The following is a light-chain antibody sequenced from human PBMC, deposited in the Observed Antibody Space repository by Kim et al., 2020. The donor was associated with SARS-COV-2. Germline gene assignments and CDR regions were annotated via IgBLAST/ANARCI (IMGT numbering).Light chain of an antibody. CDR1: SSDVGGYIY. CDR3: SSYTSSSTWV. J-gene: IGLJ3*02. V-gene: IGLV2-14*03. CDR2: DVS. Sequence: QSALTQPASVSASPGQSITISCTGTSSDVGGYIYVSWYQQHPGKAPKLMIYDVSNRPSGVSNRFSGSKSGNTASLTISGLQAEDEADYYCSSYTSSSTWVFGGGTQLTVL.